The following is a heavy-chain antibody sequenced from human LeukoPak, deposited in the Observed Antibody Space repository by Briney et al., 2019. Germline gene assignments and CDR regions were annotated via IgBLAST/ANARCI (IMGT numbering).Heavy chain of an antibody. J-gene: IGHJ4*02. D-gene: IGHD3-9*01. CDR3: VRGYVLRYFDWLSRRYYFDY. CDR1: GYTFTSYD. Sequence: ASVKVSCKASGYTFTSYDINWVRQATGQGLEWMGWMNPNSGNTGYAQKFQGRVTITRNTSISTAYMELSSPRSEDTAVYYCVRGYVLRYFDWLSRRYYFDYWGQGTLVTVSS. V-gene: IGHV1-8*03. CDR2: MNPNSGNT.